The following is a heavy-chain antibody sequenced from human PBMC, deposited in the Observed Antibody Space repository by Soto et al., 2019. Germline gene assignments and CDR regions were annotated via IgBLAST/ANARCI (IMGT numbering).Heavy chain of an antibody. J-gene: IGHJ2*01. D-gene: IGHD3-9*01. CDR2: INDRGSI. Sequence: QVQLQQWGAGPLRPLETLSLTCGVSGGSFSGYYWAWIRQSPGKGLEWIGEINDRGSINYNPSLTSRVSISVDTSKHHSSLNLRSVTAADTAVYYCARESHDILTGPPWVWYFDIWGRGTLGTVSS. CDR3: ARESHDILTGPPWVWYFDI. V-gene: IGHV4-34*01. CDR1: GGSFSGYY.